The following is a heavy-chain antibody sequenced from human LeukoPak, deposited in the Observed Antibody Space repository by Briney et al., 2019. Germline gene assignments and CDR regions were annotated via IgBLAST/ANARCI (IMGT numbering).Heavy chain of an antibody. J-gene: IGHJ6*02. CDR2: INHSGST. CDR3: ASMVRAGVAYYYYGMDV. CDR1: GGSFSGYY. V-gene: IGHV4-34*01. Sequence: SETLSLTCAVYGGSFSGYYWSWIRQPPGKGLEWIGEINHSGSTNYNPSLKSRVTISVDTSKNQFSLKLSSVTAADTAVYYCASMVRAGVAYYYYGMDVWGQGTTVTVSS. D-gene: IGHD3-10*01.